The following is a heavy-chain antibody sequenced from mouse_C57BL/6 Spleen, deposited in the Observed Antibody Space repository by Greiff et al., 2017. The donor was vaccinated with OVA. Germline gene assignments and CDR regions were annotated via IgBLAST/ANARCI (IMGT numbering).Heavy chain of an antibody. J-gene: IGHJ2*01. CDR3: ASYGSSYPNYFDY. D-gene: IGHD1-1*01. V-gene: IGHV1-64*01. Sequence: QVQLQQPGAELVKPGASVKLSCKASGYTFTSYCMHWVKQRPGQGLEWIGMIHPNSGSTNYNEKFKSKATLTVDKSSSTAYMQLSSLTSEDSAVYYCASYGSSYPNYFDYWGQGTTLTVSS. CDR1: GYTFTSYC. CDR2: IHPNSGST.